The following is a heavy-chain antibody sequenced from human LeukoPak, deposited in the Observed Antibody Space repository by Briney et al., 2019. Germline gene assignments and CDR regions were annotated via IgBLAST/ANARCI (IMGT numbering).Heavy chain of an antibody. CDR1: GFTFSSYE. J-gene: IGHJ3*02. V-gene: IGHV3-48*03. D-gene: IGHD6-19*01. CDR3: ARDSQWRAFDI. Sequence: AGGSLRLYCAASGFTFSSYEMNWVRQAPGKGLEWVSHISESGTTIYYADSVEGRFTISRDNTKNPLYLQMNSLRAEDTAIYYCARDSQWRAFDIWGQGTMVTVSS. CDR2: ISESGTTI.